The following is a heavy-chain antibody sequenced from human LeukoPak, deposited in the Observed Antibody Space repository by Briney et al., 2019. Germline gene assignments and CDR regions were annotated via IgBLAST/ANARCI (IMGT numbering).Heavy chain of an antibody. Sequence: GASVKVSCKASGYTFTSYDINWVRQATGQGLEWMGWMNPNSGNTGYAQKFQGRVTMTRDTSISTAYMELSRLRSDDTAVYYCARVGAITGTPVDYWGQGTLVTVSS. CDR3: ARVGAITGTPVDY. J-gene: IGHJ4*02. CDR1: GYTFTSYD. D-gene: IGHD1-7*01. CDR2: MNPNSGNT. V-gene: IGHV1-8*02.